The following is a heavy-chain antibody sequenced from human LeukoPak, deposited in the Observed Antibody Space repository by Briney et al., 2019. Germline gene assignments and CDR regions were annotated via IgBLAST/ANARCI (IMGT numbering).Heavy chain of an antibody. V-gene: IGHV1-18*01. CDR1: GYTFTNNG. CDR3: ARDLAYCGGDCYFDDFDF. Sequence: EASVKVSCKASGYTFTNNGISWVRQAPGQGLEWMGWVSAYNGNTYYAQRLQGRVTMTTDTSTSTAYMELRSLRSDDTAVYYCARDLAYCGGDCYFDDFDFWGQGTMVTVSS. D-gene: IGHD2-21*01. J-gene: IGHJ3*01. CDR2: VSAYNGNT.